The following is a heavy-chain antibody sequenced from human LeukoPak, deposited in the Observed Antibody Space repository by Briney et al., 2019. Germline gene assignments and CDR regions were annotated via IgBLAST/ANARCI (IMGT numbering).Heavy chain of an antibody. D-gene: IGHD5-12*01. CDR2: INSDGSSI. J-gene: IGHJ4*02. CDR1: GFTFSSYW. V-gene: IGHV3-74*03. Sequence: GGSLRLSCAASGFTFSSYWMHWVRQAPGKGLVWVSRINSDGSSITYADSVKGRFTISRDNAKNTPYLQMNSLRVGDTAVYYCAREGRVSGYDFDCWGQGTLVTVSS. CDR3: AREGRVSGYDFDC.